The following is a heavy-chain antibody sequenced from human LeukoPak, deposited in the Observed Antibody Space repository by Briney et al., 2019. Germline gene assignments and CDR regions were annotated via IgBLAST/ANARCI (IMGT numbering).Heavy chain of an antibody. D-gene: IGHD1-20*01. Sequence: PGGSLRLSCAASGFTFSIYWMNWVRQAPGKGLEWVANIKQDGTEKYYVDSVKGRFTISRDNAKNSLYLQMNSLRAEDTAVYYCARDSYNWNVWGQGTLVTVSS. CDR2: IKQDGTEK. CDR1: GFTFSIYW. CDR3: ARDSYNWNV. J-gene: IGHJ4*02. V-gene: IGHV3-7*01.